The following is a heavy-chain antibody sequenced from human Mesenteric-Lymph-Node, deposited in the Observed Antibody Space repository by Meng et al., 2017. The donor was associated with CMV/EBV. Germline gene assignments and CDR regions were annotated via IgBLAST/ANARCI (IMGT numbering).Heavy chain of an antibody. CDR3: ARDPGRGYCSGGSCFSGWFDP. V-gene: IGHV4-59*01. CDR2: IYHSGST. D-gene: IGHD2-15*01. J-gene: IGHJ5*02. Sequence: SETLSLTCTVSGGSISTYYWSWIRQPPGKGLEWIGYIYHSGSTNYNPSLKSRVTISGDTSKNQFSLKLSSVTAADTAVYYCARDPGRGYCSGGSCFSGWFDPWGQGTLVTVSS. CDR1: GGSISTYY.